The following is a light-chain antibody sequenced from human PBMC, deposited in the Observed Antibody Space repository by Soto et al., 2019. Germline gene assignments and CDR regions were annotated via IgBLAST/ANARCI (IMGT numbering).Light chain of an antibody. CDR3: QQRSNWYT. J-gene: IGKJ2*01. Sequence: EIVFTQSPATLSLSPGERATLSCRASQSISSFLTWYQHKPGQAPRLLIYDASKRATGIPARFSGSGSGTDFTLTISSLEPEDFGVYYCQQRSNWYTFGPGTKVDIK. CDR2: DAS. CDR1: QSISSF. V-gene: IGKV3-11*01.